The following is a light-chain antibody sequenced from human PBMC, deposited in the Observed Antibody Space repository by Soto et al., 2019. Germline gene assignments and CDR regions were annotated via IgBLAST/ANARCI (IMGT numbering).Light chain of an antibody. V-gene: IGLV2-11*01. Sequence: QSALTQPRSVSGSPGQPATISCPGTTSDVGGYNYVSWYQQHPGKAPKLMIYDVSKRPSGVPDRFSGSKSGNTASLPISGLQAEDEADYYCCSYAGSYTYVVFGGGTKLTVL. CDR2: DVS. CDR3: CSYAGSYTYVV. J-gene: IGLJ2*01. CDR1: TSDVGGYNY.